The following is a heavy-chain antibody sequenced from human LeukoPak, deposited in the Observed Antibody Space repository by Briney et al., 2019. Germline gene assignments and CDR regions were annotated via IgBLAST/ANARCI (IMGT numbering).Heavy chain of an antibody. V-gene: IGHV1-58*02. CDR1: GFTFTNSA. J-gene: IGHJ4*02. Sequence: ASVKVSCKASGFTFTNSAMQWVRQARGQRLEWIGWIVVGSGNTNYAQKFQERVTITRDMSTSTAYMELSSLRSEDTAVYYCAGYCGGDCLYDYWGQGTLVTDAS. CDR2: IVVGSGNT. CDR3: AGYCGGDCLYDY. D-gene: IGHD2-21*02.